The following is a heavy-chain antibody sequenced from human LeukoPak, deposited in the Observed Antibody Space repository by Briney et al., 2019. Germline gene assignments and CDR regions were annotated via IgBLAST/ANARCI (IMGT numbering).Heavy chain of an antibody. Sequence: GGSLRLSCAASGFTFSSYEMNWVRQAPGKGLEWVSYISSSGSTIYYADSVKGRFTISRDNAKNSLYLQMNSLRAEDTAVYYCARDGGLEAAAGIHPWGRGTLVTVSS. J-gene: IGHJ5*02. D-gene: IGHD6-13*01. V-gene: IGHV3-48*03. CDR2: ISSSGSTI. CDR1: GFTFSSYE. CDR3: ARDGGLEAAAGIHP.